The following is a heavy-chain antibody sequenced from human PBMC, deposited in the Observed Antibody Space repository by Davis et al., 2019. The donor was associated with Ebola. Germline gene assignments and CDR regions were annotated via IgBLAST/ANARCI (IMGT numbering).Heavy chain of an antibody. V-gene: IGHV5-51*01. D-gene: IGHD6-19*01. Sequence: PGGSLRLSCKGSGYSFTSYWIGWVRQMPGKGLEWMGIIYPGDSDTRYSPSFQGQVTISADKSISTAYLQWSSLKASDTAMYYCAISQQWLVPFDYWGQGTLVTVSS. CDR1: GYSFTSYW. CDR2: IYPGDSDT. J-gene: IGHJ4*02. CDR3: AISQQWLVPFDY.